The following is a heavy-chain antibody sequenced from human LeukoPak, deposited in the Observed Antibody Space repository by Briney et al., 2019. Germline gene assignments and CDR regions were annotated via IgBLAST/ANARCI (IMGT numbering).Heavy chain of an antibody. CDR3: GRDSRWAQPDH. CDR2: ITGSGGST. CDR1: GFTFSSYG. V-gene: IGHV3-23*01. J-gene: IGHJ4*02. D-gene: IGHD5-24*01. Sequence: PGGSLRLSCAASGFTFSSYGMSWVRQAPGKGLEWVSGITGSGGSTYYADSVKGRFTISRDNSKNTVYLQINSLTAEDTAVYYCGRDSRWAQPDHWGQGTLVTVSS.